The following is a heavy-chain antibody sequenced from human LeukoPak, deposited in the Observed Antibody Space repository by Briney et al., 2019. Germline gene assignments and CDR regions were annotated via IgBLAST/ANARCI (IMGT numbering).Heavy chain of an antibody. CDR3: ARDRTTYYYGSMDV. CDR1: GFTVSSNY. D-gene: IGHD3-10*01. J-gene: IGHJ6*02. Sequence: GGSLTLSCAASGFTVSSNYMNWVRQAPGRGVEWVSVIYSDGSTYYADSVKGRFTISRDNSKNTLYLQMNSLRAEDTSVYYCARDRTTYYYGSMDVWGQGTTVTVSS. V-gene: IGHV3-66*01. CDR2: IYSDGST.